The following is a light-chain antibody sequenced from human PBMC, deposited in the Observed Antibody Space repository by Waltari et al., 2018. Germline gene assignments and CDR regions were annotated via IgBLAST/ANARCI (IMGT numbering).Light chain of an antibody. J-gene: IGLJ2*01. CDR1: SGSVSTSYY. CDR3: VLFMCRDFWL. CDR2: STN. V-gene: IGLV8-61*01. Sequence: QTVVTQEPSFSVSPGGTVTLTCGLSSGSVSTSYYPSWYQQTPGQAPRTLIYSTNIRASGVPDRFSCSILGNKAALTITGAQADDESDYYCVLFMCRDFWLFGEGTKLTVL.